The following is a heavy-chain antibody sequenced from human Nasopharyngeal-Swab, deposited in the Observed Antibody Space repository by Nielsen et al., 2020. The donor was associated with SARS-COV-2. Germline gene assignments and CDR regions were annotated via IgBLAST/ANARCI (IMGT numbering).Heavy chain of an antibody. V-gene: IGHV3-23*03. D-gene: IGHD3-10*01. CDR1: GFRFSSYA. CDR2: IYSGGSST. J-gene: IGHJ6*02. CDR3: AKSIDPMGYGLDV. Sequence: GESLKISCAASGFRFSSYAMNWVPQAPGKGLEWVAIIYSGGSSTYFADSVKGRFTISRDDSSNTLYLQMSSLRAEDTAVYYCAKSIDPMGYGLDVWGLGTTVTVSS.